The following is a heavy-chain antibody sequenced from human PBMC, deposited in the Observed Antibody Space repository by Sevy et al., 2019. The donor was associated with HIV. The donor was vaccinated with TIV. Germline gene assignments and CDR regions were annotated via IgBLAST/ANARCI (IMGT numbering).Heavy chain of an antibody. CDR3: AKTEVVVAATLSFDY. CDR1: GFTFSSYA. CDR2: ISGSGGST. V-gene: IGHV3-23*01. D-gene: IGHD2-15*01. Sequence: GGSLRLSCAASGFTFSSYAMSWVRQAPGKGLEWVSAISGSGGSTYYADSMKGRFTISRDNSKNTLYLQMNSLRAEDTAVYYCAKTEVVVAATLSFDYWGQGTLVTVSS. J-gene: IGHJ4*02.